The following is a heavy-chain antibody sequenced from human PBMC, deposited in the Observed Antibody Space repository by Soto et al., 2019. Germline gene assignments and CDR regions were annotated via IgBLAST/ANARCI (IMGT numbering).Heavy chain of an antibody. CDR1: GGSFSGYY. CDR3: ARMRVLRYFDWLSTYYYGMDV. Sequence: SETLSFTCAVYGGSFSGYYWSWIRQPPGKGLEWIGEINHSGSTNYNPSLKSRVTISVDTSKNQFSLKLSSVTAADTAVYYCARMRVLRYFDWLSTYYYGMDVWGQGTTVTVSS. D-gene: IGHD3-9*01. CDR2: INHSGST. J-gene: IGHJ6*02. V-gene: IGHV4-34*01.